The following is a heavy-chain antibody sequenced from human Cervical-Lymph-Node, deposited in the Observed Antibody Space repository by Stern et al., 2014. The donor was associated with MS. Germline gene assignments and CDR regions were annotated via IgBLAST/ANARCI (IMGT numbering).Heavy chain of an antibody. Sequence: EMQLEESGAEVKKPGESLKISCKGSGYNFTTYWIAWVRQMPGRGLEWMGLIYPGDSQTRYSPSFQGHVTMSADTSISTAYLQWSSLKASDTAIYYCARPSNSGLFLHHWGQGTLVTVSS. J-gene: IGHJ1*01. D-gene: IGHD6-19*01. CDR2: IYPGDSQT. V-gene: IGHV5-51*01. CDR3: ARPSNSGLFLHH. CDR1: GYNFTTYW.